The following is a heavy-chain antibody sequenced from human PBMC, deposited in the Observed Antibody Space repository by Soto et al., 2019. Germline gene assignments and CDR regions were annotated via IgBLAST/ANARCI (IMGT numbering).Heavy chain of an antibody. V-gene: IGHV4-59*08. Sequence: PWESLSRTCTGSGGSISICYWSWILQPPGKGLEWIGYIYYSGSTNYNPALKSRVTISVDTSKNQFSLKLSSVTAADTAVYYCARYYMVRGVTRFDPWGQGTLVTVS. J-gene: IGHJ5*02. CDR1: GGSISICY. CDR2: IYYSGST. D-gene: IGHD3-10*01. CDR3: ARYYMVRGVTRFDP.